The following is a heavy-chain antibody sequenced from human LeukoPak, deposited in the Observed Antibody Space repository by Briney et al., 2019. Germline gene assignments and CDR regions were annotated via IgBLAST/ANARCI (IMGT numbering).Heavy chain of an antibody. Sequence: PGGSLRLSCAASGFTFSSYGMHWVRQAPGKGLEWVAFIRYDGSNKYYADSVKGRFTISRDNSKNTLYLQMNSLRAEDTAVYYCAKDSQWLVRGFVNSWGQGTLVTVSS. CDR2: IRYDGSNK. CDR1: GFTFSSYG. V-gene: IGHV3-30*02. D-gene: IGHD6-19*01. CDR3: AKDSQWLVRGFVNS. J-gene: IGHJ4*02.